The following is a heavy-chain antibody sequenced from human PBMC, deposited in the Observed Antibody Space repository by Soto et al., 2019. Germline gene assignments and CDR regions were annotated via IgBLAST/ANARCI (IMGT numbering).Heavy chain of an antibody. CDR3: ARVYCSGGSCYYYYYYMDV. Sequence: GGSLRLSCAASGFTFSSSWMSWVRKTQGKGLEWVANIKQDGSEKYYVDSVKGRFTISRDNAKNSLYLQMNSLRAEDTAVYYCARVYCSGGSCYYYYYYMDVWGKGTTVTVSS. CDR1: GFTFSSSW. D-gene: IGHD2-15*01. J-gene: IGHJ6*03. CDR2: IKQDGSEK. V-gene: IGHV3-7*01.